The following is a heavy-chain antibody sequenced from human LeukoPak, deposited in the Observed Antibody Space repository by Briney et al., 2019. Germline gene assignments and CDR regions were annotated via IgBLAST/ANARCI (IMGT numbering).Heavy chain of an antibody. CDR1: GFTFSNYA. V-gene: IGHV3-23*01. Sequence: GGSLRLSCAASGFTFSNYAMSWVRQAPGKGLEWVSSLNGRGDSPYYADSVKGRFTISRDNSKNTLYLQMHSLRVEDTAVYYCAEGPHRDYWGQGTLVTVSS. CDR2: LNGRGDSP. CDR3: AEGPHRDY. J-gene: IGHJ4*02.